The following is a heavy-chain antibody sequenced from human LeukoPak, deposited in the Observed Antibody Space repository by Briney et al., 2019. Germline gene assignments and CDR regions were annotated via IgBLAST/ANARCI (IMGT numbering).Heavy chain of an antibody. CDR1: GGSFSGYY. CDR2: INHSGST. CDR3: ARREPHGDYGGKIRYYYYMDV. Sequence: PSETLSLTCAVYGGSFSGYYWSWIRQPPGKGLEWIREINHSGSTNYNASLKSRVTISVDTSKNHFSLKLSSLTAADTAMYYCARREPHGDYGGKIRYYYYMDVWGKGTTITISS. D-gene: IGHD4-23*01. V-gene: IGHV4-34*01. J-gene: IGHJ6*03.